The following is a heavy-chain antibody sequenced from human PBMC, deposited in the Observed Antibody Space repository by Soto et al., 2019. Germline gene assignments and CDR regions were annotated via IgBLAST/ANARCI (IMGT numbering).Heavy chain of an antibody. V-gene: IGHV4-59*01. CDR3: ARAFAGFGAYWYFDL. CDR1: GGSITDYY. CDR2: GYHSVSI. D-gene: IGHD3-16*01. J-gene: IGHJ2*01. Sequence: SEPLSLTCTVSGGSITDYYWSWIRHPPGKALEWIGYGYHSVSIHYNPSLKTRVTISVDTSEDQFSLRLSSVTAADTAVYYCARAFAGFGAYWYFDLWGRGTLVTVSS.